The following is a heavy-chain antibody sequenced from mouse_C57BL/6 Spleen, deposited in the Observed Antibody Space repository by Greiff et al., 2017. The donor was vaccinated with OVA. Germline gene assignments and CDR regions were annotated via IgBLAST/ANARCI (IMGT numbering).Heavy chain of an antibody. CDR3: AISDYYGSSYGFYAMDY. Sequence: VQLKQSGAELVRPGASVKLSCKASGYTFTDYYINWVKQRPGQGLEWIARIYPGSGNTYYNEKFKGKATLTAEKSSSTAYMQLSSLTSEDSAVYFCAISDYYGSSYGFYAMDYWGQGTSVTVSS. D-gene: IGHD1-1*01. V-gene: IGHV1-76*01. J-gene: IGHJ4*01. CDR1: GYTFTDYY. CDR2: IYPGSGNT.